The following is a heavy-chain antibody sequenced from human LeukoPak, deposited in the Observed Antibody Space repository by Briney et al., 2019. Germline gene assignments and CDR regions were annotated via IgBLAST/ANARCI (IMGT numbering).Heavy chain of an antibody. J-gene: IGHJ6*03. V-gene: IGHV3-7*01. Sequence: PGGSLRLSRAASAFSFTEYWMTWVRQAPGQRREWVANIKQDGSEVYYVDSVEGRFTISRDNTQNSVYLQMNSLGVEDTAVYFCAREAYCGGPRCLAVTYMDVWGEGTTVRVSS. CDR1: AFSFTEYW. CDR3: AREAYCGGPRCLAVTYMDV. CDR2: IKQDGSEV. D-gene: IGHD2-21*01.